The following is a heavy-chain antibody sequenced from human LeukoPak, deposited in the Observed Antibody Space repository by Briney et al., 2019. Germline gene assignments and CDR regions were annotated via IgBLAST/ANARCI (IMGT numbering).Heavy chain of an antibody. CDR2: IYYSGNT. CDR3: ARQTGSGLFILP. V-gene: IGHV4-4*02. Sequence: SGTLSLTCAVSGGSISSSNWWSWVRQPPGKGLEWIGSIYYSGNTYYNASLKSQVSISIDTSKNQFSLKLTSVTAADTAVYYCARQTGSGLFILPGGQGTLVTVSS. CDR1: GGSISSSNW. D-gene: IGHD3/OR15-3a*01. J-gene: IGHJ4*02.